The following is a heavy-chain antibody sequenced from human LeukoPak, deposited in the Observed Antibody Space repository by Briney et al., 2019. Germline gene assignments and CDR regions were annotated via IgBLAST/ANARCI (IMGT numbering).Heavy chain of an antibody. CDR2: IYNSGSA. CDR3: AREGGPYRPLDY. J-gene: IGHJ4*02. CDR1: DGSISSYY. V-gene: IGHV4-59*12. Sequence: PSETLSLTCAVSDGSISSYYWNWIRQPPGKGLEWIGNIYNSGSADYNPSLKSRVTISVNLSKKQISLELTPVTAADTAVYYCAREGGPYRPLDYSGQGTLVTVSS.